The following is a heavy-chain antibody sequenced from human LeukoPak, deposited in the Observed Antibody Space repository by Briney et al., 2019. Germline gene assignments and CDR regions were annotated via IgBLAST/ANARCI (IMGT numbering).Heavy chain of an antibody. CDR1: GFSFDDYA. Sequence: GGSLRLSCEASGFSFDDYAMIWVRQAPGKGLERVCDINRKGSDTGYADSVKGRFTISRDNGKTSLFLEMHNLRAEDTALYFCARKTTTAYYYYMDIWGKGTTVIVSS. J-gene: IGHJ6*03. CDR2: INRKGSDT. D-gene: IGHD1-1*01. CDR3: ARKTTTAYYYYMDI. V-gene: IGHV3-20*04.